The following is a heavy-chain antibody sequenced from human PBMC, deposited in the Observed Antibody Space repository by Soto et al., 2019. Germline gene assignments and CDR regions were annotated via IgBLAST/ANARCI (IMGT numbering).Heavy chain of an antibody. D-gene: IGHD6-19*01. CDR3: ARSPGYSSFWYVRGLPYHFDY. CDR2: ISYDGNNK. Sequence: PGGSLRLSCAASGFTFSSYGMHWVRQAPGKGLEWVAVISYDGNNKYYADSVKGRFTISRDNSKNTLDLQVNSLRTEDTAVYYCARSPGYSSFWYVRGLPYHFDYSAPGTLVPVSS. V-gene: IGHV3-30*03. J-gene: IGHJ4*02. CDR1: GFTFSSYG.